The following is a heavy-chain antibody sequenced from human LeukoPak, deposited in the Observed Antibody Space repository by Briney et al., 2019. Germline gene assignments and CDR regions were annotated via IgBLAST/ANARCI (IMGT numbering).Heavy chain of an antibody. CDR1: GGSISSSNYY. J-gene: IGHJ5*02. V-gene: IGHV4-39*01. CDR2: IDYSGST. D-gene: IGHD2-15*01. Sequence: SETLSLTCTVSGGSISSSNYYWGWIRQPPGKGLEWIGTIDYSGSTYYNSSLKSRVTISVDTSKNHFSLKVSSVTATDTAMYYCARHGALCTGGSCTRFDPWGQGTLVTVSS. CDR3: ARHGALCTGGSCTRFDP.